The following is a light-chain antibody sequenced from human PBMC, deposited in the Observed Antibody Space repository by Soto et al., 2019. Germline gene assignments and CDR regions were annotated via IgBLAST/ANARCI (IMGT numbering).Light chain of an antibody. J-gene: IGKJ1*01. CDR3: QQYHSPPGT. V-gene: IGKV1-27*01. Sequence: DIQMTQSPSSLSASVGDRVTITCRASRGIDKFVAWYQHQPGNVPTVLMHAASMVESAVPSRFSGSASGTEFNLTISGLQSEDFATYYCQQYHSPPGTFGQGTKVEIK. CDR2: AAS. CDR1: RGIDKF.